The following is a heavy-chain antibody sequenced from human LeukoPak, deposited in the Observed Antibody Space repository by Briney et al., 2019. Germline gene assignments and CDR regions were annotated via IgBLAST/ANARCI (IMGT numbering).Heavy chain of an antibody. V-gene: IGHV4-34*01. CDR1: GGSSSGYY. Sequence: SETLSLTCAVYGGSSSGYYWSWIRQPPGKGLEWIGEINHSGSTHYNPPLKSRVTISVDTSKNQFSLKLSSVTAADTAVYYCARTQMTGYYDSSGYSDWGQGTLVTVSS. CDR3: ARTQMTGYYDSSGYSD. J-gene: IGHJ4*02. CDR2: INHSGST. D-gene: IGHD3-22*01.